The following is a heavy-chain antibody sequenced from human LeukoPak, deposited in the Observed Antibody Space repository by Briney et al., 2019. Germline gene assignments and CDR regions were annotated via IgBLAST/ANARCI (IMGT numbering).Heavy chain of an antibody. CDR2: IYTSGST. J-gene: IGHJ6*02. V-gene: IGHV4-39*07. D-gene: IGHD2/OR15-2a*01. CDR1: GGSISSRSYY. CDR3: AREMNTMDV. Sequence: SDTLSLTCTVSGGSISSRSYYWGWIRQPPGKGLEWIGRIYTSGSTNYNPSLKSRVTMSVDTSKNQFSLKLSSVTAADTAVYYCAREMNTMDVWGQGTTVSVSS.